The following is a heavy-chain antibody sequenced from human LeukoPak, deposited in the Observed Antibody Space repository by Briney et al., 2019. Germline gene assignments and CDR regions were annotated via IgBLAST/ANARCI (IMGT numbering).Heavy chain of an antibody. V-gene: IGHV4-39*01. CDR2: IFYSGST. Sequence: PSETLSLTCTVSGTSITSSNYYWGWIRQPPGKALEWIGSIFYSGSTSHNPSLKSRVTVSVDTSKNQFSLKLSSVTAADTAVYYCATVGHYYDSSGYYALLVEGAFDIWGQGTMVTVSS. CDR1: GTSITSSNYY. D-gene: IGHD3-22*01. J-gene: IGHJ3*02. CDR3: ATVGHYYDSSGYYALLVEGAFDI.